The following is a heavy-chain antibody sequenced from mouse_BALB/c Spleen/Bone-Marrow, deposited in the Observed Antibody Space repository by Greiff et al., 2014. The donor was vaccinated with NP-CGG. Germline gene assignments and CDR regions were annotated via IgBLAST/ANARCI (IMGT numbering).Heavy chain of an antibody. CDR3: ARYNYGSSQFAY. J-gene: IGHJ3*01. D-gene: IGHD1-1*01. CDR1: GFNIKDTY. V-gene: IGHV14-3*02. Sequence: EVQLQESGAELVKPGASVKLSCTASGFNIKDTYMHWVKQRPEQGLEWIGRIDTANGNTKYDPKFQGKATITADTSSNTAYLQLSSLTSEDTAVYYCARYNYGSSQFAYWGQGTLVTVSA. CDR2: IDTANGNT.